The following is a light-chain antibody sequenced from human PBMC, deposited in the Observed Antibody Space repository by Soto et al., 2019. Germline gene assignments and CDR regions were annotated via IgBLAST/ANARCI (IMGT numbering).Light chain of an antibody. Sequence: EIVLTQSPGTLSLSPGERATLSFSASQSVVTNLAWYQQKPGQAPRLLIYGASTRATGIPARFSGSGSGTEFTLTISRLEPEDFAVYYCQQRSNWPPEWTFGQGTKVDIK. CDR3: QQRSNWPPEWT. V-gene: IGKV3-11*01. J-gene: IGKJ1*01. CDR2: GAS. CDR1: QSVVTN.